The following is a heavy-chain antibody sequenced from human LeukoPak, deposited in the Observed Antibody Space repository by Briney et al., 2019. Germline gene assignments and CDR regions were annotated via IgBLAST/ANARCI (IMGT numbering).Heavy chain of an antibody. CDR3: VRDVGAVRGEVYFDY. V-gene: IGHV3-21*06. CDR2: ITGSGPYM. D-gene: IGHD3-10*01. Sequence: PGGSLRLSCAASGFTFSTFAMHWVRLSPGKVLEWVSSITGSGPYMLYADSVKHRFTISRDNTKNLLYLEMNSLRAEDTAMYFCVRDVGAVRGEVYFDYWGQGTLVTVSS. CDR1: GFTFSTFA. J-gene: IGHJ4*02.